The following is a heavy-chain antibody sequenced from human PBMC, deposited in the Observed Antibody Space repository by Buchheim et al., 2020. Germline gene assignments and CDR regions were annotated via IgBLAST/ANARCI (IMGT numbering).Heavy chain of an antibody. V-gene: IGHV3-23*01. CDR2: ISGSGGSI. CDR3: AKRNILRDYYWYFDL. Sequence: EVQLLESGGGLVQPGGSLRLSCAASGFTFSSYAMTWVRQAPGKGLEWVSPISGSGGSIYYADSVKGRFTLSRDNSKNTLYLQMNSLGAEDTAVYYCAKRNILRDYYWYFDLWGRGTL. D-gene: IGHD3-3*01. J-gene: IGHJ2*01. CDR1: GFTFSSYA.